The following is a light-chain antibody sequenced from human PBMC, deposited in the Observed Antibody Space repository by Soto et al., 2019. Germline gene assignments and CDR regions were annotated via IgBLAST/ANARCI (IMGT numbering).Light chain of an antibody. CDR1: SGHSSYA. CDR3: QTWGTGIRV. Sequence: QSVLTQSPAASASLGASVKLTCTLNSGHSSYAIAWHQQQPEKGPRYLMKVNSDGSHSRGDGIPDRFSGSSSGAERYLTISSLQSEDEADYYCQTWGTGIRVFGGGTKVTVL. V-gene: IGLV4-69*01. J-gene: IGLJ3*02. CDR2: VNSDGSH.